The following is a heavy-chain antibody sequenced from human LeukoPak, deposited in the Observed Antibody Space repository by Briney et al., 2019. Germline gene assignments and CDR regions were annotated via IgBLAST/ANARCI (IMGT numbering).Heavy chain of an antibody. CDR1: GFMFSNFA. D-gene: IGHD6-13*01. Sequence: GGSLRLSCAASGFMFSNFAMSWVRQAPGKGLEWVSVLYSGGNTYYADSVKGRFTISRDNSKNTLCLQMSSLRVEDTAVYYCATSPATGNIYFDLWGRGTLVTVSS. V-gene: IGHV3-66*01. J-gene: IGHJ2*01. CDR3: ATSPATGNIYFDL. CDR2: LYSGGNT.